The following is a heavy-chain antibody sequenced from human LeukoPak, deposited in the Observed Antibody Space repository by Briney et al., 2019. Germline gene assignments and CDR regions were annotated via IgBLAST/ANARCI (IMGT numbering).Heavy chain of an antibody. D-gene: IGHD6-19*01. V-gene: IGHV4-31*03. J-gene: IGHJ4*02. CDR2: IYNSGST. CDR1: GGSISSGGYY. CDR3: ARVGYNSGWLTDY. Sequence: SETLSLTCTVSGGSISSGGYYWSWVRQHPGKGLEWIGHIYNSGSTSYSPPLKSRVTISIDTSKNQFFLRLSSVTAADTAVYYCARVGYNSGWLTDYWGQGTLVTVSS.